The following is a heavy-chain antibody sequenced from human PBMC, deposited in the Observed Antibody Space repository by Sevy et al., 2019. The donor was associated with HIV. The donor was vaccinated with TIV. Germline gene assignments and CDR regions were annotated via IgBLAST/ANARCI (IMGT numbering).Heavy chain of an antibody. CDR2: ISAYNGNT. V-gene: IGHV1-18*04. J-gene: IGHJ6*03. Sequence: ASVKVSCKASGYTYTSYGISWVRPAPGQGLEWMGWISAYNGNTNYAQKLQGRVTMTTDTSTSTAYMELRSLRSDDTAVYYCARVNTGIVGATGDYYYYYYMDVWGKGTTVTVSS. D-gene: IGHD1-26*01. CDR3: ARVNTGIVGATGDYYYYYYMDV. CDR1: GYTYTSYG.